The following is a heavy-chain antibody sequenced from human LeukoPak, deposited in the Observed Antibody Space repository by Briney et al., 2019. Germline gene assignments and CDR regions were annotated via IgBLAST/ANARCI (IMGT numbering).Heavy chain of an antibody. V-gene: IGHV3-21*01. CDR1: GFTFSSYS. Sequence: PGGSLRLSCAASGFTFSSYSMNWVRQAPGKGLERVASISSSSSYIYYADSVKGRFTISRDNAKNSLYVQMNSLRAEDTAVYYCARDGLIVGAASPFDYWGQGTLVTVSS. CDR3: ARDGLIVGAASPFDY. J-gene: IGHJ4*02. D-gene: IGHD1-26*01. CDR2: ISSSSSYI.